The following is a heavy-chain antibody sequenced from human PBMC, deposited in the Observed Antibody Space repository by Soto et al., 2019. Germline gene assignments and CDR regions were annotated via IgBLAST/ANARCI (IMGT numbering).Heavy chain of an antibody. D-gene: IGHD1-26*01. CDR1: GFTVSSNY. CDR3: AREAGVGGGHYFDY. CDR2: IYSGGST. Sequence: EVKLVETGGGLIQPGGSLRLSCAASGFTVSSNYMSWVRQAPGKGLEWVSVIYSGGSTYYADSVKGRFTISRDNSKNTLYLQMNSLRAEDTAVYYCAREAGVGGGHYFDYWGQGTLVTVSS. J-gene: IGHJ4*02. V-gene: IGHV3-53*02.